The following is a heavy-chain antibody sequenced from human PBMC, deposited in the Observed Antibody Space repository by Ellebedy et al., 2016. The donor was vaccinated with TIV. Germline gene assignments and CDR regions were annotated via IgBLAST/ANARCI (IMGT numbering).Heavy chain of an antibody. J-gene: IGHJ4*02. CDR3: ARDAGWELVEY. CDR1: GFTFSSHS. Sequence: GESLKISCAASGFTFSSHSMHWVRQAPGKGLEWVAVISYDGNDKYYADPVKGRFTISRDNSKNTLYLQMNSLRTEDTAVYYCARDAGWELVEYWGQGTLVTVSS. CDR2: ISYDGNDK. V-gene: IGHV3-30-3*01. D-gene: IGHD1-26*01.